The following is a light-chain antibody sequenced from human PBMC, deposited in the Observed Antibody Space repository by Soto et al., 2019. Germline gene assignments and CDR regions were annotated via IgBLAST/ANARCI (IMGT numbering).Light chain of an antibody. CDR1: ENIFKF. CDR2: AAS. J-gene: IGKJ4*01. CDR3: QHYHPHSIT. Sequence: DILLIQSPATLSASVGDRITITCRASENIFKFLAWYQQRSGSAPNHLIYAASDLERGVPSRFSGSGSGTEFTLTIDNLQPNDSATYYCQHYHPHSITFGGGTQVDVK. V-gene: IGKV1-5*01.